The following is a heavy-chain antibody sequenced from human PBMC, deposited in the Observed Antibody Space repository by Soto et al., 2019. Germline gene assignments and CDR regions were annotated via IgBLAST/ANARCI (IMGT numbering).Heavy chain of an antibody. D-gene: IGHD2-2*01. CDR2: INAGNGNT. Sequence: ASVKVSCKASGYTFTNYAVHWVRQAPGQRLEWMGWINAGNGNTRYSQKFQGRVTITRDTSARTAYIELSSLRSEDTAVYYCARGHLAVVPVASWYFYMDVWGKGTTVTVSS. J-gene: IGHJ6*03. CDR3: ARGHLAVVPVASWYFYMDV. CDR1: GYTFTNYA. V-gene: IGHV1-3*01.